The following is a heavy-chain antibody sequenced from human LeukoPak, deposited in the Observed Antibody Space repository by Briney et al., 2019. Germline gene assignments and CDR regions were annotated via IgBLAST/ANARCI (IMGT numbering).Heavy chain of an antibody. J-gene: IGHJ3*02. CDR2: IYTSGST. CDR3: ARSVVGSSGWYKRSDAFDI. Sequence: SETLSLTCTVSGGSISSYYWSWIRQPPGKGLEWIGRIYTSGSTNYNPSLKSRVTMSVDTSKNQFPLRLSSVTAADTAVYYCARSVVGSSGWYKRSDAFDIWGQGTMVTVSS. V-gene: IGHV4-4*07. D-gene: IGHD6-19*01. CDR1: GGSISSYY.